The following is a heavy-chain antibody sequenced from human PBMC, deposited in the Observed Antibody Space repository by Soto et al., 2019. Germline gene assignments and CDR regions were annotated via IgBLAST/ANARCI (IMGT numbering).Heavy chain of an antibody. J-gene: IGHJ6*02. Sequence: GGSLRLSCAASGFTFNNYGMNWVRQAPGKGLEWVAIISNDGSNKYYIESVRGRFTISRDNSKNMLFLQMNSLRVEDTAVYFCTKGGRFDSDGSLYYYYYGMDVWGQGTTVTVSS. CDR3: TKGGRFDSDGSLYYYYYGMDV. CDR1: GFTFNNYG. V-gene: IGHV3-30*18. CDR2: ISNDGSNK. D-gene: IGHD2-15*01.